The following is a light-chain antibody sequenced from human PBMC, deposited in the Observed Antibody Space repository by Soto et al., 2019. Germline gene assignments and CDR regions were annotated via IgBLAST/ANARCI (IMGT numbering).Light chain of an antibody. Sequence: WYQHHPGQPPKLPLYWASTREFGVTERFSGRGSGTDITLNISSLQTEDVAVYYCQKYYTPPRTLGHGTTGDIK. CDR3: QKYYTPPRT. V-gene: IGKV4-1*01. J-gene: IGKJ1*01. CDR2: WAS.